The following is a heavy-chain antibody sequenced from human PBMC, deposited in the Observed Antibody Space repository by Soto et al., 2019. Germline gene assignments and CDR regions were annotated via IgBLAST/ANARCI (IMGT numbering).Heavy chain of an antibody. J-gene: IGHJ4*02. CDR1: GYSFTSYW. CDR3: ARTVPPSAYFDY. Sequence: GESLKISCKGSGYSFTSYWISWVRQMPGKGLEWMGRIDPSDSYTNYSPSFQGHVTISADKSISTAYLQWSSLKASDTAMYYCARTVPPSAYFDYWGQGTLVTVS. CDR2: IDPSDSYT. V-gene: IGHV5-10-1*01.